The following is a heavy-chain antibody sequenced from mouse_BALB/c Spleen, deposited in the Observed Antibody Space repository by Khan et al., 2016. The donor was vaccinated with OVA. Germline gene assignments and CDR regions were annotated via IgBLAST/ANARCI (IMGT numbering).Heavy chain of an antibody. D-gene: IGHD2-14*01. Sequence: QVQLQQSGAELARPGASVKMSCKASGYTFTTYTIHWVKQRPGQGLEWIGYIIPSNDYTNYNQKFKDRATLTADKSSSTAYMQLSSLTSEDSAVYDCGRECAYYRSACWFAYWGQGTLVTDSA. J-gene: IGHJ3*01. CDR1: GYTFTTYT. CDR3: GRECAYYRSACWFAY. V-gene: IGHV1-4*01. CDR2: IIPSNDYT.